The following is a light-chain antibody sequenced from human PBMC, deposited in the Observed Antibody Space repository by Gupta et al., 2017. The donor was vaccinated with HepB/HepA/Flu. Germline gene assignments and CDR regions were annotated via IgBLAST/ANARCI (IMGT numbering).Light chain of an antibody. J-gene: IGLJ1*01. CDR3: QLWTSTDHPRSV. CDR2: NDY. V-gene: IGLV3-21*02. Sequence: SYVLTQPPSVSVAPGQAARITCGGDDIDSKSVHWYQQKPGQAPVLVVYNDYDRPSGIPGRFSGSNSGNTATLTISGVESGDEADYYCQLWTSTDHPRSVFGTGTKVTVV. CDR1: DIDSKS.